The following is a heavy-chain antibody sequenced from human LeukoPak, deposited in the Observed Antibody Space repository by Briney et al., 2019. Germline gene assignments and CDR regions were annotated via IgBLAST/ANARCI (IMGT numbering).Heavy chain of an antibody. CDR1: GFTFSSYS. Sequence: GGSLRLSRAASGFTFSSYSMNWVRQAPGKGLEWVSSISSSSSYIYYADSVKGRFTISRDNAKNSLYLQMNSLRAEDTAVYYCAKLGDGVKDYWGQGTLVTVSS. CDR2: ISSSSSYI. D-gene: IGHD7-27*01. CDR3: AKLGDGVKDY. J-gene: IGHJ4*02. V-gene: IGHV3-21*01.